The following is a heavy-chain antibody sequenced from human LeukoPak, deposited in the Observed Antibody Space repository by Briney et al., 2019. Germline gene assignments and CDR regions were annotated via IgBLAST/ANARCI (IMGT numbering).Heavy chain of an antibody. D-gene: IGHD2-2*01. CDR2: INWNGGST. J-gene: IGHJ4*02. CDR3: ARGIYCSSISCYSFDY. V-gene: IGHV3-20*04. CDR1: GFTFDDYG. Sequence: GGSLRLSCAASGFTFDDYGMSWVRQAPGKGLEWVSGINWNGGSTGYADSVKGRFTISRGNAKNSLYLQMNSLRAEDTALYYCARGIYCSSISCYSFDYWGQGTLVTVSS.